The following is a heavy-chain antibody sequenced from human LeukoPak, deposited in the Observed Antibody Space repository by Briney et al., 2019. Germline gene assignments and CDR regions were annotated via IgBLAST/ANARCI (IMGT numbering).Heavy chain of an antibody. Sequence: SQTLSLTCTVSGGSISSGGYYWSWLRQHPGKGMEWIGYIYYSGSTYYNPSLKSRVTISVDTSKNQFSLKLSSVTAADTAVYYCARVPRYYYDSSGHEQNWFDPWGQGTLVTVSS. CDR1: GGSISSGGYY. D-gene: IGHD3-22*01. CDR2: IYYSGST. V-gene: IGHV4-31*03. CDR3: ARVPRYYYDSSGHEQNWFDP. J-gene: IGHJ5*02.